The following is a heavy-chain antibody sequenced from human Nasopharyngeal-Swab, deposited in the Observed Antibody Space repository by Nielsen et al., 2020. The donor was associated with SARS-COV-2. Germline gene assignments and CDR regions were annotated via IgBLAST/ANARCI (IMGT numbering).Heavy chain of an antibody. J-gene: IGHJ4*02. D-gene: IGHD6-6*01. V-gene: IGHV4-59*01. CDR3: AREDASPTAFFDS. Sequence: WIRQPPGKGLEWMGYTYYSGNTNYNPSLKSRLTISVDTSKNQFSLRLISVTAADTAVYYCAREDASPTAFFDSWGQGMLVTVSS. CDR2: TYYSGNT.